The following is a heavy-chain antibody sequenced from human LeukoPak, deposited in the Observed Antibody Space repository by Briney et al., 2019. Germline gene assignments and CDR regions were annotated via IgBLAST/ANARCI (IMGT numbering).Heavy chain of an antibody. V-gene: IGHV1-2*02. CDR1: GYTFTGYY. CDR2: INPSSGGT. CDR3: ARVSATPLDFDY. Sequence: ASVKVSCKASGYTFTGYYMHWVRQAPGQGLEWMGWINPSSGGTNYAQKFQGRVTMTRDTSISTAYMELSRLRSDDTAVYYCARVSATPLDFDYWGQGTLVTVSS. J-gene: IGHJ4*02. D-gene: IGHD2-15*01.